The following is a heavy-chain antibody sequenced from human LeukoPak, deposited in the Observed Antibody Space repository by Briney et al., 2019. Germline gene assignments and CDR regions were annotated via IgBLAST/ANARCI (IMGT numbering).Heavy chain of an antibody. J-gene: IGHJ4*02. CDR2: MNPNSGNT. V-gene: IGHV1-8*01. Sequence: ASVKVSCKASGYTFTSYDINWVRQATGQGLEWMGWMNPNSGNTGYAQKFQGRVTMTRNTSISTAYMELSSLRSEDTAVYYCARAHPDYGESDYWGQGTLVTVSS. D-gene: IGHD4-17*01. CDR3: ARAHPDYGESDY. CDR1: GYTFTSYD.